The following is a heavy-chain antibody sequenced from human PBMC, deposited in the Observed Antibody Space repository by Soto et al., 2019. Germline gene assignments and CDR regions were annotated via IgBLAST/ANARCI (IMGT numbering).Heavy chain of an antibody. Sequence: EVQLLESGGGLVQPGGSLRLSCAASGFTFSSYAMNWVRQAPGKGLEWVSSIISGGGNTNSADSVKGRFTISRDNSKNTLYLQMHSLRAEDTAVYYFAKTVGPYYYYSYMDVWGKGTTVTVSS. CDR1: GFTFSSYA. J-gene: IGHJ6*03. V-gene: IGHV3-23*01. CDR3: AKTVGPYYYYSYMDV. CDR2: IISGGGNT. D-gene: IGHD3-10*01.